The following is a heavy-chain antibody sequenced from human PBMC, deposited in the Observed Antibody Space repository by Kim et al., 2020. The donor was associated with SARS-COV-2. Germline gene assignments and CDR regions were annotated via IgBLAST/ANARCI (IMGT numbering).Heavy chain of an antibody. CDR2: IYPGDSDT. CDR1: GYNFPNYW. CDR3: ARRSADVSGVFPFWYIDL. D-gene: IGHD2-15*01. J-gene: IGHJ2*01. Sequence: GESLKISCQASGYNFPNYWIGWVRQMPGKGLEWMGIIYPGDSDTKYSPSFQGQVTITADKSISTAYLQWASLKASDTAMYYCARRSADVSGVFPFWYIDLWGRGTLVTVSS. V-gene: IGHV5-51*01.